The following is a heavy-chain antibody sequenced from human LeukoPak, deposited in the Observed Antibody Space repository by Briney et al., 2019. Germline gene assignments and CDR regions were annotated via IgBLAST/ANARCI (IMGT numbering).Heavy chain of an antibody. CDR1: GGSIGTYY. D-gene: IGHD3-16*02. CDR2: IYVTGN. J-gene: IGHJ6*03. Sequence: PSETLSLTCTVSGGSIGTYYWSWVRQSPGKGLEWIGYIYVTGNRYNPYLQSRVTISVDTSRNQFLLKRSSVTDADRDVYYSARHIGGCIEDMDVWGKGTKVTVSS. V-gene: IGHV4-59*08. CDR3: ARHIGGCIEDMDV.